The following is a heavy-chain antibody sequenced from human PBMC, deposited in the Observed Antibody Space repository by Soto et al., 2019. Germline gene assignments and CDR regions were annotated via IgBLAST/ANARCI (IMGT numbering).Heavy chain of an antibody. CDR3: ARGWFGPDV. V-gene: IGHV3-74*01. CDR1: GFTLSGRS. J-gene: IGHJ6*04. D-gene: IGHD3-10*01. CDR2: IDNAGTDS. Sequence: EVQLVESGGGLVQPGGSLRLSCAASGFTLSGRSMHWVRQAPGKGLVWVSGIDNAGTDSTYADSVKGRFTSSRDNAKNMLYLQMNSLRVEDTALYCCARGWFGPDVWGKGTTVTVSS.